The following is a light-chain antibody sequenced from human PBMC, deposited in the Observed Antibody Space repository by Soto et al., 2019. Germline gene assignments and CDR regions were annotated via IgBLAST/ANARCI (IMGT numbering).Light chain of an antibody. CDR1: QSVSSSN. CDR3: QQYNNWPRT. CDR2: GAS. V-gene: IGKV3-15*01. J-gene: IGKJ1*01. Sequence: EIVLTQSPGTLSLSPGDRATLYCRASQSVSSSNLAWYQQKPGQAPRLLIYGASTRATGIPARFSGSGSGTEFTLTISSLQSEDFAVYYCQQYNNWPRTFGQGTKVDI.